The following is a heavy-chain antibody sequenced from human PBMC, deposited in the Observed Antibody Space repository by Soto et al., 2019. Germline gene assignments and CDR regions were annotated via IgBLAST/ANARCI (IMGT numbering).Heavy chain of an antibody. V-gene: IGHV1-2*04. CDR2: INPNSGGT. Sequence: VKVSCKASGGTFTGYYMHWVRQAPGQGLEWMGWINPNSGGTNYAQKFQGWVTMTRDTSISTAYMELSRLRSDDTAVYYCASDRYSYGSGSYYLTALQFDTWGQGTLVTVSS. D-gene: IGHD3-10*01. CDR3: ASDRYSYGSGSYYLTALQFDT. CDR1: GGTFTGYY. J-gene: IGHJ5*02.